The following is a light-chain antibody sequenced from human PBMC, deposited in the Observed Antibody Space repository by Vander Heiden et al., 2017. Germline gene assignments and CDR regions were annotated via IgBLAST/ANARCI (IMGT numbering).Light chain of an antibody. CDR3: AARDVSLNGWG. V-gene: IGLV1-44*01. CDR2: INN. CDR1: SSNIGSNT. Sequence: QSVLTQPPSASGTPGQRVTISCSGSSSNIGSNTVNWYQQLPGTAPKLLIFINNQRHSGVPDRFSGSKSGTSASLTTTGLQAEEEADYYCAARDVSLNGWGFGGGTKMTVL. J-gene: IGLJ3*02.